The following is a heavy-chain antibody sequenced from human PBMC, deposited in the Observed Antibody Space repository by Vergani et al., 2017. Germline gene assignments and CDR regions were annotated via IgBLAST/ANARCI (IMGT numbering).Heavy chain of an antibody. D-gene: IGHD2-2*01. CDR3: ARELGYCSSTSCYAGFDY. Sequence: QVQLQESGPGLVKPSETLSLTCAVYGGSFSGYYWSWIRQPPGKGLEWIGEINHSGSTNYNPSLKSRVTISVDTSKNQFSLKLSSVTAADTAVYYCARELGYCSSTSCYAGFDYWGQGTLVTVSS. CDR2: INHSGST. V-gene: IGHV4-34*01. J-gene: IGHJ4*02. CDR1: GGSFSGYY.